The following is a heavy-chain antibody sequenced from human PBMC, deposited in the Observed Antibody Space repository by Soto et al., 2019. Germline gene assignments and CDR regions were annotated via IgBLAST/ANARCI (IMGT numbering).Heavy chain of an antibody. CDR1: GYTFTSYD. V-gene: IGHV1-8*01. CDR3: ARGSKGSSWYAYWFDP. CDR2: MNPNSGNT. J-gene: IGHJ5*02. Sequence: QVQLVQSGAEVKKPGASVKVSCKASGYTFTSYDINWVRQATGQGLEWMGWMNPNSGNTGYAQKFQGRVPMTRTTSISTAYMELSSLRSEDTAVYYCARGSKGSSWYAYWFDPWGQGTLVTVSS. D-gene: IGHD6-13*01.